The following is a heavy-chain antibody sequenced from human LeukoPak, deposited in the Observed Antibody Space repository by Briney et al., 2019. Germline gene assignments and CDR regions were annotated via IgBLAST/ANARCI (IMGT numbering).Heavy chain of an antibody. Sequence: SETLSLTCTVSGGSISSSSYYWGWIRQPPGKGLEWIGSIYYSGSTYYNPSLKSRVTISIDTSKKQFSLKLSSVTAADAAVYYCARHSPSYDYYGSGGYYMDVWGKGTTVTISS. D-gene: IGHD3-10*01. CDR1: GGSISSSSYY. CDR3: ARHSPSYDYYGSGGYYMDV. CDR2: IYYSGST. J-gene: IGHJ6*03. V-gene: IGHV4-39*01.